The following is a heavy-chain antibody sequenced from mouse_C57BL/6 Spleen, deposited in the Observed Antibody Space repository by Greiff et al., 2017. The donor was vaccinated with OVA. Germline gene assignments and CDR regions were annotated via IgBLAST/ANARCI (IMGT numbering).Heavy chain of an antibody. J-gene: IGHJ1*03. CDR2: IHPNSGST. V-gene: IGHV1-64*01. D-gene: IGHD2-4*01. CDR1: GYTFTSYW. CDR3: ARGGYDYEGYFDV. Sequence: QVQLQQPGAEVVKPGASVKLSCKASGYTFTSYWMHWVKQRPGQGLEWIGMIHPNSGSTNYNEKFKSKATLTVDKSSSTAYMQLSSLTSEDSAVYYCARGGYDYEGYFDVWGTGTTVTVSS.